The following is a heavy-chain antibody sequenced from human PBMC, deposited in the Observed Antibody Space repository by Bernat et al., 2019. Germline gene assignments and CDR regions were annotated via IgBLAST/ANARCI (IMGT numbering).Heavy chain of an antibody. V-gene: IGHV3-30*18. Sequence: QVQLVESGGGVVQPGRSLRLSCAASGFTFSSYGMHWVRQAPGKGLEWVAVISYDGSNKYYADSVKDRFTISRDNSKNTLYLQMNSLRAEDTAVYYCAKDALMVATLPHDYWGQGTLVTVSS. J-gene: IGHJ4*02. CDR2: ISYDGSNK. D-gene: IGHD5-12*01. CDR3: AKDALMVATLPHDY. CDR1: GFTFSSYG.